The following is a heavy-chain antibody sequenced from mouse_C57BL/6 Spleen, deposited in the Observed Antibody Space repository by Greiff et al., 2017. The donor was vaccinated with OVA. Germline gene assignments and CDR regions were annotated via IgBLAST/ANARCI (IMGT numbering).Heavy chain of an antibody. CDR3: ASRSYYDYDGGFAY. J-gene: IGHJ3*01. CDR1: GFTFSDYG. CDR2: ISSGSSTI. Sequence: EVKLQESGGGLVKPGGSLKLSCAASGFTFSDYGMHWVRQAPEKGLEWVAYISSGSSTIYYADTVKGRFTISRDNAKNTLFLQMTSLRSEDTAMYYCASRSYYDYDGGFAYWGQGTLVTVSA. D-gene: IGHD2-4*01. V-gene: IGHV5-17*01.